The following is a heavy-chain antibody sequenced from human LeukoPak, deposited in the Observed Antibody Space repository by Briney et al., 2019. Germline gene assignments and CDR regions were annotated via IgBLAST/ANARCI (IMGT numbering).Heavy chain of an antibody. J-gene: IGHJ4*02. V-gene: IGHV4-30-2*01. CDR2: IYHRGAS. CDR1: GGSISSGGYY. D-gene: IGHD4-17*01. Sequence: PSETLSLTCTVSGGSISSGGYYWRWIRQPPGKGLEWIGDIYHRGASYYNPSLKSRVSISLDRSKNHFSLKLSSVTAADTAVYYCARGLSVTSLYFDYWGQGTVVTVSS. CDR3: ARGLSVTSLYFDY.